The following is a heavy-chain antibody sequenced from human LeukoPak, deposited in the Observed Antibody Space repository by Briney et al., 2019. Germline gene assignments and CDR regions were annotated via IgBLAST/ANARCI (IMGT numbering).Heavy chain of an antibody. Sequence: SETLSLTCAVYGGTFNDFYWSWIRQPPGKGLEWIGEINHTGSTKVNPSLKRRVTLSFDTSKNQFSLKLSSVTAADTAVYYCARLEFASAGNRWFDPWGQGTLVTVSS. CDR1: GGTFNDFY. J-gene: IGHJ5*02. CDR3: ARLEFASAGNRWFDP. D-gene: IGHD6-13*01. CDR2: INHTGST. V-gene: IGHV4-34*01.